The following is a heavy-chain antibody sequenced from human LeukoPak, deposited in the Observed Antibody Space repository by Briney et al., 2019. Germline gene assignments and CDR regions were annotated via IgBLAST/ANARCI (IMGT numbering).Heavy chain of an antibody. CDR1: GFTLSSYA. D-gene: IGHD5-18*01. J-gene: IGHJ4*02. Sequence: GGSLRLSCAASGFTLSSYAMSWVRQAPGKGLEWVSAISGSGGSTYYADSVKGRFTISRDNSKNTLYLQMNSLRAEDTAVYYCAKVEHSYGYNPDYWGQGTLVTVSS. V-gene: IGHV3-23*01. CDR2: ISGSGGST. CDR3: AKVEHSYGYNPDY.